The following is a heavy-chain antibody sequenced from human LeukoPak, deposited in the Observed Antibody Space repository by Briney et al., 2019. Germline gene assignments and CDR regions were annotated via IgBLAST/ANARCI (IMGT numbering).Heavy chain of an antibody. CDR3: AGGGIKKIVGEAFDI. D-gene: IGHD3-10*01. Sequence: SETLSLTCSVSGYSISSGDYWGWIRQPPGKGLEGIGNIYHSGSTYYNPSLKSRVTISVDTPKNQFSLKLSAVTAADTAVYYCAGGGIKKIVGEAFDIWGQGTMVTVSS. CDR1: GYSISSGDY. CDR2: IYHSGST. V-gene: IGHV4-38-2*02. J-gene: IGHJ3*02.